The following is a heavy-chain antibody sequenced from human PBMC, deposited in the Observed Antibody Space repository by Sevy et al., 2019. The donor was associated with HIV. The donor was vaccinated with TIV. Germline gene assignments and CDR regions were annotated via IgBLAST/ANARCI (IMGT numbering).Heavy chain of an antibody. J-gene: IGHJ4*02. CDR2: FSGSGGST. CDR1: GFTFSSYA. V-gene: IGHV3-23*01. Sequence: GGSLRLSCAASGFTFSSYAMSWVRQAPGKGLEWVSAFSGSGGSTYYADSVKGRFTISRDNSKNTLYLQMNSLRAEDTAVYYCAKAGRGRFLEWLFDYWGQGTLVTVSS. D-gene: IGHD3-3*01. CDR3: AKAGRGRFLEWLFDY.